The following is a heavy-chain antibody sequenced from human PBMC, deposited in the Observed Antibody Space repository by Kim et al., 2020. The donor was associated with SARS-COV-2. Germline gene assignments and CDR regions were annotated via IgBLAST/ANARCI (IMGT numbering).Heavy chain of an antibody. V-gene: IGHV4-31*03. CDR1: GGSISSGTYY. Sequence: SETLSLTCSVSGGSISSGTYYWSWIRQPPGKGLEWIGYIYYSGSTYYNPSLSSRVSISADTSKNHFSLKLDSVTAADTAMYYCASEAYYYASGSYQYYFDSWGQGTLVTVSS. CDR2: IYYSGST. D-gene: IGHD3-10*01. CDR3: ASEAYYYASGSYQYYFDS. J-gene: IGHJ4*02.